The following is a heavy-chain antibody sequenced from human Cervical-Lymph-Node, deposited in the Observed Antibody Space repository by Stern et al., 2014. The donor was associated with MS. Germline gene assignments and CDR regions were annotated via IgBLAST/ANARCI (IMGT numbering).Heavy chain of an antibody. D-gene: IGHD3-10*01. V-gene: IGHV4-59*01. CDR2: TYHGGST. CDR3: ARVGSAYHWYFDL. J-gene: IGHJ2*01. Sequence: EQLEESGPRLVKPSETLPLTCTVSGDSIRDYYWAWIRQTPGKGLEWIGQTYHGGSTTYNPSLKSRVTISLDPSKTQVSLNVTSVTAADTALYYCARVGSAYHWYFDLWGRGILVTVSS. CDR1: GDSIRDYY.